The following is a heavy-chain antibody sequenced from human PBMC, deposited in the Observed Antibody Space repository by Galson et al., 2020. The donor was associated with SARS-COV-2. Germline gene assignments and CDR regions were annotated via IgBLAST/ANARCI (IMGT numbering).Heavy chain of an antibody. CDR1: GFTFSKAW. J-gene: IGHJ4*02. Sequence: GESLKISCTGSGFTFSKAWMNWIRQAPGKGLEWLGRIRSKSDGGTTDYAAPVKGRFRISRDDSKNMVDLHMDSLTTEDTAVYYCATRNTDAILAPFDYWGQGTLVTVAS. CDR2: IRSKSDGGTT. V-gene: IGHV3-15*01. CDR3: ATRNTDAILAPFDY. D-gene: IGHD3-3*02.